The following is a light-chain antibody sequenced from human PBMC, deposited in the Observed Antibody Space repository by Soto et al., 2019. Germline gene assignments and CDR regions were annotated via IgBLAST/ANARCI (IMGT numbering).Light chain of an antibody. J-gene: IGKJ1*01. CDR3: QQYNSYSWA. CDR1: QSISTW. V-gene: IGKV1-5*03. CDR2: KAS. Sequence: DIQMTQSPSTLSASVGDRVTITCRASQSISTWLAWYQQRAGKAPKLLIYKASNLESGVPSRFSGSGSGTDFTLTISSLQPDDFATYYCQQYNSYSWAFGQGTKVEI.